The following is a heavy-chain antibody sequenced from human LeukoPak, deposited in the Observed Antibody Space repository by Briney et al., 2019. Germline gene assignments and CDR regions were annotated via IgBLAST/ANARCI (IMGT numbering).Heavy chain of an antibody. J-gene: IGHJ4*02. CDR2: IYYSGST. Sequence: PSETLSLTCTVSGGSISSSSYYWGWIRQPPGKGLEWIGSIYYSGSTYYNPSLKSRVTISVDTSKNQFSLKLSSVTAADTAVYYCARAGYDFWSYYFDYWGQGTLVTVSS. V-gene: IGHV4-39*07. CDR1: GGSISSSSYY. D-gene: IGHD3-3*01. CDR3: ARAGYDFWSYYFDY.